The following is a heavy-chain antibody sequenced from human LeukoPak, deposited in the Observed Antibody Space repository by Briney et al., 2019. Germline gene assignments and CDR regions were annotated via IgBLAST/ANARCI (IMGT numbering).Heavy chain of an antibody. Sequence: GGSLRLSSAASGFSFNDAWMSWVRHAPGQGLEWVGRIKRKTDGETTYNAAPEKGSSSTPKNDSKTSLYPQMDNRQTEDTAVYYCTTDTRRVVVPKWGQGTLVTVSS. CDR2: IKRKTDGETT. CDR3: TTDTRRVVVPK. D-gene: IGHD2-15*01. CDR1: GFSFNDAW. V-gene: IGHV3-15*01. J-gene: IGHJ4*02.